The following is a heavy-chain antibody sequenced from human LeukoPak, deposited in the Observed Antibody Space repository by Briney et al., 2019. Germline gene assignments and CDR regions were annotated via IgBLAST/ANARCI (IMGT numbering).Heavy chain of an antibody. D-gene: IGHD2-2*01. CDR2: ISGSGGST. Sequence: GGSLRLSCAASGFTFSSYAMSWVRQAPGKGLEWVSAISGSGGSTYYADSVKGRFTISRDNSKNTLYLQMNSLRAADTAVYYCATDQAQGLVVVPSCAFDIWGQGTMVTLSS. V-gene: IGHV3-23*01. CDR1: GFTFSSYA. CDR3: ATDQAQGLVVVPSCAFDI. J-gene: IGHJ3*02.